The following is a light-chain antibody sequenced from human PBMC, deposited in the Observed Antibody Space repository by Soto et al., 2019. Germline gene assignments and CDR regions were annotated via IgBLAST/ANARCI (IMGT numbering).Light chain of an antibody. CDR3: QYYNDYCWT. Sequence: DIQLTHSPSTLSASVGDRVTITCRASQTISSWLAWYQQKPGKAPNLLIYETSNLESGVPSRFSGSGSGTEFTLPSSSLQPDDFATYYCQYYNDYCWTFGQGTKVEIK. CDR1: QTISSW. J-gene: IGKJ1*01. CDR2: ETS. V-gene: IGKV1-5*03.